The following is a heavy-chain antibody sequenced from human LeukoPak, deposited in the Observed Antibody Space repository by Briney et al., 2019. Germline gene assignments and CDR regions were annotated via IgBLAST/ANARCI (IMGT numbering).Heavy chain of an antibody. Sequence: PSQTLSLTCTVSGGSISSGSYYWSWIRQPAGKGLEWIGRIYTSGSTNYNPSLKSRVTISVDTSKNQFSLNLSSVTAADTAVYYCASSLSWWFIDYWGQGTLVTVSS. V-gene: IGHV4-61*02. J-gene: IGHJ4*02. CDR1: GGSISSGSYY. D-gene: IGHD2-15*01. CDR3: ASSLSWWFIDY. CDR2: IYTSGST.